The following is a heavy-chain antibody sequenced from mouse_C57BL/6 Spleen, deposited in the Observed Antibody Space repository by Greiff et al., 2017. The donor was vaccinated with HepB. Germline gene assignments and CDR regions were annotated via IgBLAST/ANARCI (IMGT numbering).Heavy chain of an antibody. V-gene: IGHV1-55*01. CDR2: IYPGSGST. J-gene: IGHJ2*01. CDR3: ARERASKGNFDY. CDR1: GYTFTSYW. Sequence: QVQLQQPGAELVKPGASVKMSCKASGYTFTSYWITWVKQRPGQGLEWIGDIYPGSGSTNYNEKFKSKATLTVDTSSSTAYMQLSSLTSEDSAVYYCARERASKGNFDYWGQGTTLTVSS.